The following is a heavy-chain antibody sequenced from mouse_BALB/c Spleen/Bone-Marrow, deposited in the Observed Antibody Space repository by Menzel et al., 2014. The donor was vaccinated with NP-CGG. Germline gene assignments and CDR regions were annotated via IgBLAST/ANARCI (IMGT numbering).Heavy chain of an antibody. CDR2: INPSTGYT. CDR1: GYTFTSYW. D-gene: IGHD2-5*01. Sequence: VQLQQSGAELAKPGASVKMSCKASGYTFTSYWMHWVKQRPGQGLEWIGYINPSTGYTEYNQKFKDKATLTADKSSSTAYMQLSSLTSEDSAVYYCARSNYPAWFAYWGQGTRVTVSA. CDR3: ARSNYPAWFAY. V-gene: IGHV1-7*01. J-gene: IGHJ3*01.